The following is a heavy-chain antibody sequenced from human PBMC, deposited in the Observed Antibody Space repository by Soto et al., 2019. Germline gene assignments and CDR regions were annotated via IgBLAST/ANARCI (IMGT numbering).Heavy chain of an antibody. D-gene: IGHD3-3*01. V-gene: IGHV1-3*01. J-gene: IGHJ4*02. Sequence: ASVKVSCKASGYTFTSYAMHWVRQAPEQRLEWMGWINAGNGNTKYSQKFQGRVTITRDTSASTAYMELSSLRSEDTAVYYCATLGIWSGHQSDYWGQGTLVTVSS. CDR2: INAGNGNT. CDR3: ATLGIWSGHQSDY. CDR1: GYTFTSYA.